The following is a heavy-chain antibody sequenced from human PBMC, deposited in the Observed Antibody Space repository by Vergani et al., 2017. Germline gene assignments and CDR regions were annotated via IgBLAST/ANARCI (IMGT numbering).Heavy chain of an antibody. CDR1: GFSFGSYG. D-gene: IGHD6-19*01. V-gene: IGHV3-30*02. CDR3: AKNSYSSGGFGVYYGMDV. Sequence: QVQLVESGGNVVQSGTSLRLSCAASGFSFGSYGMHWVRQAPGKGLEWVALIRHDGNNKHYGYSAKGRFTISRDNSKNMLYLQMNSLRPEDTAVYYCAKNSYSSGGFGVYYGMDVWGQGTPVTVSS. J-gene: IGHJ6*02. CDR2: IRHDGNNK.